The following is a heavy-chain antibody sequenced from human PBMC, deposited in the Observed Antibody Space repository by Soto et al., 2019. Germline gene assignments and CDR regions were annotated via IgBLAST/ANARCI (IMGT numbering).Heavy chain of an antibody. D-gene: IGHD3-9*01. Sequence: AETLSLTCTDSGVSISSYYSSWIRQPPGEGLEWIGSIYYSGSTNYNPSLKSRVTISVDTSKNQFSLKLRSVTAADTAVYYCARAQFNILTGYYIDYWGQGTLVTVS. CDR2: IYYSGST. J-gene: IGHJ4*02. CDR1: GVSISSYY. CDR3: ARAQFNILTGYYIDY. V-gene: IGHV4-59*01.